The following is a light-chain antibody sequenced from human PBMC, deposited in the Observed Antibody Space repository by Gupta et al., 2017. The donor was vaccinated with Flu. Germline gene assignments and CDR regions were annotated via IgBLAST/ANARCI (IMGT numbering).Light chain of an antibody. CDR1: QSLLHNDGKTY. CDR3: MQNTQYPLT. V-gene: IGKV2D-29*01. CDR2: EVS. Sequence: ISCKSSQSLLHNDGKTYLFGFLQRPGQPPQVLIYEVSNRFSGVPDRFSGSGSGTDFTLKISRVEAEDVGLYYCMQNTQYPLTFGGGTKVEIK. J-gene: IGKJ4*01.